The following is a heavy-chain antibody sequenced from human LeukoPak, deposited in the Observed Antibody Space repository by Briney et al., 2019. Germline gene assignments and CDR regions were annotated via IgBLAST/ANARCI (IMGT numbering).Heavy chain of an antibody. CDR3: STDSGRSYFYFDF. CDR1: GFGLSVLS. J-gene: IGHJ4*02. V-gene: IGHV1-24*01. D-gene: IGHD3-10*01. CDR2: IRPETGEP. Sequence: ASVKVSCKISGFGLSVLSIHWMRQAPGKGLEWVGGIRPETGEPIFAQKFRGRVTITEDTFTDTGYLELRGLTSEDTAVYYCSTDSGRSYFYFDFWGQGTLVPVSS.